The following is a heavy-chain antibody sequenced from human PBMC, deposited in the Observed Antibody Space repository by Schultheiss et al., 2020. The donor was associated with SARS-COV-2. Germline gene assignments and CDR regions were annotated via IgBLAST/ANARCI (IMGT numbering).Heavy chain of an antibody. CDR2: ISWNSGSI. J-gene: IGHJ4*02. D-gene: IGHD4-23*01. CDR3: AKDTFHDYGGNSFDY. CDR1: GFTFSSYW. V-gene: IGHV3-9*01. Sequence: GGSLRLSCAASGFTFSSYWMHWVRQAPGKGLVWVSGISWNSGSIGYADSVKGRFTISRDNAKNSLYLQMNSLRAEDTALYYCAKDTFHDYGGNSFDYWGQGTLVTVSS.